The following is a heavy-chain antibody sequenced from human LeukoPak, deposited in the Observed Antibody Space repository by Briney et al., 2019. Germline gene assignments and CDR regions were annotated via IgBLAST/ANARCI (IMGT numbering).Heavy chain of an antibody. V-gene: IGHV4-31*03. J-gene: IGHJ4*02. Sequence: KPSQTLSLTCTVSGGSISSGGYYWSWIRQHPGKGLEWIGYIYYSGSTYYNPSLKSRVTISVDTSKNQFSLKLSSVTAADTAVYYCARSGWLRLQLRKQFDYWGQGTLVTVSS. CDR3: ARSGWLRLQLRKQFDY. CDR2: IYYSGST. CDR1: GGSISSGGYY. D-gene: IGHD5-12*01.